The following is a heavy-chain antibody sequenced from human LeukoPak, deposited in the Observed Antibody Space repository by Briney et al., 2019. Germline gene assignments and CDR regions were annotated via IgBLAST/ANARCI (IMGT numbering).Heavy chain of an antibody. CDR1: GDSFRGYY. Sequence: PSETLSLTCAVYGDSFRGYYWSWIRQPPGKGLEWIGEVNHSGSTNYNPSLKSRVTISEDTSKNQFSLKLSSVTAADTAVYYCARGGNIWSGLSGRNWFDPWGQGTLVTVSS. V-gene: IGHV4-34*01. D-gene: IGHD3-3*01. CDR3: ARGGNIWSGLSGRNWFDP. CDR2: VNHSGST. J-gene: IGHJ5*02.